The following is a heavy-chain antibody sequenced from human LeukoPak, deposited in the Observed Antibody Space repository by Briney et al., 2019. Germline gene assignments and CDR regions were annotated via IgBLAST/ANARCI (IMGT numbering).Heavy chain of an antibody. D-gene: IGHD3-3*01. J-gene: IGHJ4*02. CDR3: ARGSRITMFGVVKFDY. CDR1: GFTFSSYE. CDR2: ISSSGSTI. Sequence: PGGSLRLSCAASGFTFSSYEMNWVRQAPGKGLEWVSDISSSGSTIYYAASVKGRFTISRDNAKNSLYLQMNSLRAEDTGVYYCARGSRITMFGVVKFDYWGRRTLVTVSS. V-gene: IGHV3-48*03.